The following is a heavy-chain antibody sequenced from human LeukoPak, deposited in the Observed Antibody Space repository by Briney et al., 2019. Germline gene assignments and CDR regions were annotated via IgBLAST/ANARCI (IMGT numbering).Heavy chain of an antibody. J-gene: IGHJ4*02. Sequence: SETLSLTCTVSVGSISGYYWSWIRQPAGKGLEWIGRIYTSGSTSYNPSLKSRVTMLIDTSKNELSLTLTSVTVANTAVYYCARGKYCTSTSCSYYFDYWGKGTLVTVSS. CDR2: IYTSGST. D-gene: IGHD2-2*01. CDR3: ARGKYCTSTSCSYYFDY. V-gene: IGHV4-4*07. CDR1: VGSISGYY.